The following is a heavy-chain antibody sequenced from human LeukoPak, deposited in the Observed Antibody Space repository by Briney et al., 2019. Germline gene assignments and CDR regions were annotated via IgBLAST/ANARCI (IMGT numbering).Heavy chain of an antibody. Sequence: NPSETLSLTCAVYGGSFSGYYWSWIRQPPGKGLEWIGEINHSGSTNYNPSLKSRVTISVDTSKNQFSLKLSSVTAADTAVYYCARTTVTAILDYWGQGTLVTVSS. D-gene: IGHD2-21*02. CDR1: GGSFSGYY. CDR3: ARTTVTAILDY. V-gene: IGHV4-34*01. J-gene: IGHJ4*02. CDR2: INHSGST.